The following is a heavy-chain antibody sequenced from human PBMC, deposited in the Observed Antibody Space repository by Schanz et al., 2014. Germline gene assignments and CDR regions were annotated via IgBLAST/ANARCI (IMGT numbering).Heavy chain of an antibody. CDR3: LAPDYGMDV. CDR2: ISWNSGTI. Sequence: EVQLVESGGDLVQPGGSLRLSCSASGFTFDKYAMHWVRQAPGKGLEWVSVISWNSGTIGYADSVKGRFTISRDNAKNSLFLQMNSLRAEDTAVYYCLAPDYGMDVWGQGTTVTVSS. J-gene: IGHJ6*02. CDR1: GFTFDKYA. V-gene: IGHV3-9*01.